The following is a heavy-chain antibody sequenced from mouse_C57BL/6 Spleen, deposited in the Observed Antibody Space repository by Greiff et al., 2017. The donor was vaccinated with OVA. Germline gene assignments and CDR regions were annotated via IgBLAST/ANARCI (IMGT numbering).Heavy chain of an antibody. CDR3: TLTTVVANYYAMDY. CDR1: GFTFSDAW. D-gene: IGHD1-1*01. Sequence: EVMLVESGGGLVQPGGSMKLSCAASGFTFSDAWMDWVRQSPEKGLEWVAEIRNKANNHATYYAESVKGRFTISRDDSKSSVYLQMNSLRAEDTGIYYCTLTTVVANYYAMDYWGQGTSVTVSS. J-gene: IGHJ4*01. V-gene: IGHV6-6*01. CDR2: IRNKANNHAT.